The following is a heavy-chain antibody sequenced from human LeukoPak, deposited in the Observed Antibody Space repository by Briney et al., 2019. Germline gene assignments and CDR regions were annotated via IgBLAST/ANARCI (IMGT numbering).Heavy chain of an antibody. CDR1: GFTFSDAW. V-gene: IGHV3-15*01. CDR3: TTEGED. Sequence: GGSLRLSCAGSGFTFSDAWMSWVRQAPGKGLEWVGRIKRKADGGTIDYAAPVKGRFTISRDDSKNTLYLQMNSLKTEDTAVYYCTTEGEDWGQGTLDTVSS. CDR2: IKRKADGGTI. J-gene: IGHJ4*02. D-gene: IGHD3-10*01.